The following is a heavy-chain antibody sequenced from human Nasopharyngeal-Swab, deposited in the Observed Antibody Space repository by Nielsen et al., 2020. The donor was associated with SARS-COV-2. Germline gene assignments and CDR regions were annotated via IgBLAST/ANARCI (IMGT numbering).Heavy chain of an antibody. CDR3: VRNMDV. CDR1: GFSFSSYW. J-gene: IGHJ6*02. Sequence: ETLSLTCAASGFSFSSYWMTWVRQAPGKGLEWVANLNKDGSETYYVDSVKGRFTISRDNAKNSLFLQMNTLRGEDTAVYYCVRNMDVWGQGTTVTVSS. V-gene: IGHV3-7*01. CDR2: LNKDGSET.